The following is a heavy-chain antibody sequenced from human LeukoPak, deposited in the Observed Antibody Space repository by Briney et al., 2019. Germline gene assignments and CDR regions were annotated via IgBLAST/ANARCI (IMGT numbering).Heavy chain of an antibody. CDR2: TYYRSKWYN. J-gene: IGHJ6*03. V-gene: IGHV6-1*01. Sequence: SQTLSLTCAISGDSVSSNSAAWNWIRQSPSRGLEWLGRTYYRSKWYNDYAVSVKSRITINPDTSKNQFSLQLNSVTPEDTAVYYCARGRPENPGLNYGDYPRVYYYYMDVWGKGTTATVSS. D-gene: IGHD4-17*01. CDR1: GDSVSSNSAA. CDR3: ARGRPENPGLNYGDYPRVYYYYMDV.